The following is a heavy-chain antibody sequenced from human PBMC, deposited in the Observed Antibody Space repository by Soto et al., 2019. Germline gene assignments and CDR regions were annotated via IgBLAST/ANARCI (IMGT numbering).Heavy chain of an antibody. Sequence: GGSLRLSCSASGFTFSSYAMSWVRQAPGKGLEWVSAISGSGGSTYYADSVKGRFTISRDNSKNTLYLQMNSLRAEDTAVYYCAKDLRGSYGGNSYYYGMDVWGQGTTVTVSS. CDR2: ISGSGGST. CDR3: AKDLRGSYGGNSYYYGMDV. V-gene: IGHV3-23*01. CDR1: GFTFSSYA. J-gene: IGHJ6*02. D-gene: IGHD1-26*01.